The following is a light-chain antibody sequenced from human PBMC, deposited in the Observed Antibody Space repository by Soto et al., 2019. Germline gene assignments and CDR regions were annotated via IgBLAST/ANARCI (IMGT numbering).Light chain of an antibody. V-gene: IGLV3-21*02. CDR2: DDS. Sequence: SYELTQPPSVSVAPGQTARITCWGNNIGSKSVHWYQQKPGQAPVLVVYDDSDRPSGIPERFSGSNSGNTATLTISRVEAGDEADYYCQVWDSGSDHYVFGTGTKVTVL. J-gene: IGLJ1*01. CDR3: QVWDSGSDHYV. CDR1: NIGSKS.